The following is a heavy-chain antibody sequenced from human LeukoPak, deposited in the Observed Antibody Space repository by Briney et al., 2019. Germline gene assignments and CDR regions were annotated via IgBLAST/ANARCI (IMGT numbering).Heavy chain of an antibody. D-gene: IGHD3-9*01. V-gene: IGHV3-21*01. Sequence: GGSLRLSCAASGFTFSSYAMNWVRQAPGKGLEWVSSISSSSSYIYYADSVKGRFTISRDNAKNSLYLQMNSLRAEDTAVYYCASPLLRYPRKDVWGQGTTVTVSS. CDR1: GFTFSSYA. CDR2: ISSSSSYI. CDR3: ASPLLRYPRKDV. J-gene: IGHJ6*02.